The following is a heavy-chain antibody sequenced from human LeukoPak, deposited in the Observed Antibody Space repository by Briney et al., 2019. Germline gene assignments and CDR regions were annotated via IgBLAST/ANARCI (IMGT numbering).Heavy chain of an antibody. CDR2: INHSGST. V-gene: IGHV4-34*01. J-gene: IGHJ4*02. D-gene: IGHD2-15*01. Sequence: NPSETLSLTCAVYGGSFSGYYWSWIRQPPGKGLEWIGEINHSGSTNYNPSLKSRVTLSVDTSKNQFSLKLTSVTAADTAVYYCARRYNSGVRVWGQGTLVTVSS. CDR3: ARRYNSGVRV. CDR1: GGSFSGYY.